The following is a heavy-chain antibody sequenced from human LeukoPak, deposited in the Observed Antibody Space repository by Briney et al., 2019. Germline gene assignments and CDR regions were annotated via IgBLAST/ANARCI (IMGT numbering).Heavy chain of an antibody. CDR1: GFTFSSYA. Sequence: PGRSLRLSCAASGFTFSSYAMHWVRQAPGKGLEWVAVISYDGSNKSYADSVKGRFTISRDNSKNALYLQMNSLRAEDTAVYYCARDVGDYDEGDYFDYWGQGTLVTVSS. CDR3: ARDVGDYDEGDYFDY. D-gene: IGHD4-17*01. V-gene: IGHV3-30-3*01. J-gene: IGHJ4*02. CDR2: ISYDGSNK.